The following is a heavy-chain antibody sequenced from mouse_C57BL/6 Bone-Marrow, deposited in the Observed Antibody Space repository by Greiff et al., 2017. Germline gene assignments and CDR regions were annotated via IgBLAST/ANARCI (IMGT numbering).Heavy chain of an antibody. V-gene: IGHV1-82*01. CDR3: ARTVYYYGCRFDY. Sequence: VLLQQSGPELVKPGASVKISCKASGYAFSSSWMNWVKQRPGKGLEWIGRIYPGDGDTNYNGKFKGKATLTADKASSTAYMQLSSLPSEDSAVYFYARTVYYYGCRFDYWGQGTTLTVSS. CDR1: GYAFSSSW. J-gene: IGHJ2*01. D-gene: IGHD2-1*01. CDR2: IYPGDGDT.